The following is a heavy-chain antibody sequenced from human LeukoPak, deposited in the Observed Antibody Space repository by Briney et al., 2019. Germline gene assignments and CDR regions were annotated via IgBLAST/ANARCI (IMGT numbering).Heavy chain of an antibody. V-gene: IGHV3-23*01. D-gene: IGHD3-22*01. CDR1: GFTFSSYA. CDR3: AKLGPFGNYYDSSGYYAAIDY. CDR2: ISGSGGST. J-gene: IGHJ4*02. Sequence: GGSLRLSCAASGFTFSSYAMRWVRQAPGKGLEWVSAISGSGGSTYYADSVKGRFTISRDNSKNTLYLQMNSLRAEDTAVYYCAKLGPFGNYYDSSGYYAAIDYWGQGTLVTVSS.